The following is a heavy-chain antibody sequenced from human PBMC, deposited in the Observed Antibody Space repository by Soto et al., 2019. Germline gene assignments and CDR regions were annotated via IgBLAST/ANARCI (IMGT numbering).Heavy chain of an antibody. Sequence: QVQLVQSGAEVKKPGSSVKVSCKASGGTFSSYAISWVRQAPGQGLEWMGGIIPIFGTANYAQKFQGRVTITADESTSTAYMELSSLRSEDTAVYYCARVPHEDVAAHYYYGMDVWGQGTTVTVSS. D-gene: IGHD6-6*01. J-gene: IGHJ6*02. CDR1: GGTFSSYA. V-gene: IGHV1-69*01. CDR3: ARVPHEDVAAHYYYGMDV. CDR2: IIPIFGTA.